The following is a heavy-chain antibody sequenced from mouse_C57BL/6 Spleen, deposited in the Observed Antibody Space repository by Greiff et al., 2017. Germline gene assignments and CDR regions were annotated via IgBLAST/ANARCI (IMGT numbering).Heavy chain of an antibody. CDR1: GFTFSSYA. J-gene: IGHJ2*01. V-gene: IGHV5-4*01. CDR3: AREGTTVVASFDY. CDR2: ISDGGSYT. D-gene: IGHD1-1*01. Sequence: EVNLVESGGGLVKPGGSLKLSCAASGFTFSSYAMSWVRQTPEKRLEWVATISDGGSYTYYPDNVKGRFTISRDNAKNNLYLQMSHLKSEDTAMYYCAREGTTVVASFDYWGQGTTLTVSS.